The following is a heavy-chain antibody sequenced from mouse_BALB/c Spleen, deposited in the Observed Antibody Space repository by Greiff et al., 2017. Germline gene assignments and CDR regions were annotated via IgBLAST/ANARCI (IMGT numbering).Heavy chain of an antibody. Sequence: VKLQQSGAELVRPGTSVKISCKASGYTFTNYWLGWVKQRPGHGLEWIGDIYPGGGYTNYNEKFKGKATLTADTSSSTAYMQLSSLTSEDSAVYFCARTGDLPYYFDYWGQGTTLTVSA. D-gene: IGHD2-1*01. CDR2: IYPGGGYT. CDR3: ARTGDLPYYFDY. CDR1: GYTFTNYW. J-gene: IGHJ2*01. V-gene: IGHV1-63*02.